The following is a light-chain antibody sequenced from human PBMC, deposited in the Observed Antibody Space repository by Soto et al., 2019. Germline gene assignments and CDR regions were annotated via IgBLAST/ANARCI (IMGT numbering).Light chain of an antibody. V-gene: IGKV1-5*03. J-gene: IGKJ1*01. CDR1: QSISSW. CDR2: KAS. CDR3: QQYKSYRRT. Sequence: DIQMTQSPSTLSASVGDRVTISCRAIQSISSWLAWYQQKPGKGPNLLIYKASSLESGVPSRFSGSGSGTEFTLTISSLQPDDFATYYCQQYKSYRRTFGQGTKVDIK.